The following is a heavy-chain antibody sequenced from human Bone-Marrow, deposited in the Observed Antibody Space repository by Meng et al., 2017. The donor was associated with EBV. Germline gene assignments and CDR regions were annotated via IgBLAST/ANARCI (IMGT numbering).Heavy chain of an antibody. J-gene: IGHJ5*02. D-gene: IGHD1-7*01. CDR2: ISSANSYI. Sequence: VQWGEPGGGLVKPWESLRLSCAASGFIFSNYNMNWVRQAPGKGLEWVSSISSANSYIYYADSVKGRFTISRDNANNSLSLQMNSLRAEDTAVYYCARLSGTGWFDPWGQGTLVTVSS. CDR1: GFIFSNYN. CDR3: ARLSGTGWFDP. V-gene: IGHV3-21*02.